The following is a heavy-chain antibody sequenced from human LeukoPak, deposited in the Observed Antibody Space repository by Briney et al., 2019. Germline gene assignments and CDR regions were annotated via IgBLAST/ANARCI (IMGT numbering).Heavy chain of an antibody. CDR2: IKQDGSEK. CDR1: GFTFSSYW. J-gene: IGHJ4*02. CDR3: ARTNPYFDTSGPLDS. V-gene: IGHV3-7*01. D-gene: IGHD3-22*01. Sequence: GSLRLSCAASGFTFSSYWMSWVRQAPGKGLEWVANIKQDGSEKYYVDSVKGRFTISRDNAKNSLYLQMNSLRAEDTAAYYCARTNPYFDTSGPLDSWGQGTLVTVSS.